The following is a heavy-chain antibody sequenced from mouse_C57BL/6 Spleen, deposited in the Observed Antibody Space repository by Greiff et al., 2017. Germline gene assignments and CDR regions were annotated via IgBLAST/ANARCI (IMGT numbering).Heavy chain of an antibody. V-gene: IGHV1-62-2*01. Sequence: VQLQQSGAELVKPGASVKLSCKASGYTFTEYTIHWVKQRSGQGLEWIGWFYPGSGSIKYNEKFKDKATLTADKSSSTVYMELSRLTSEDSAVYFCARHEEGKGYDYDLSFDYWGQGTTLTVSS. CDR3: ARHEEGKGYDYDLSFDY. CDR2: FYPGSGSI. CDR1: GYTFTEYT. J-gene: IGHJ2*01. D-gene: IGHD2-4*01.